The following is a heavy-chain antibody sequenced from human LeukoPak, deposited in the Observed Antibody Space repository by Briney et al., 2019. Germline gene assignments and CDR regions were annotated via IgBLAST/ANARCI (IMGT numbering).Heavy chain of an antibody. J-gene: IGHJ3*01. D-gene: IGHD6-19*01. Sequence: GGSLGLSCAASGFTFSNYWMSWVRQAPGKGLEWVANIDQDGSVKYYVDSVKGRFTISRDNAKNSLYLQMNSLRAEDTAVYYCASGYTSGAWGQGTLVTVSS. CDR3: ASGYTSGA. CDR1: GFTFSNYW. CDR2: IDQDGSVK. V-gene: IGHV3-7*02.